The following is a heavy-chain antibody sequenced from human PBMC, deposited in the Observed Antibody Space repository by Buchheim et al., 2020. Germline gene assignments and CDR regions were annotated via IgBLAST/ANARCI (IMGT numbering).Heavy chain of an antibody. CDR2: ITYDGSNK. CDR3: AKEGDSSSWPKYYFDY. J-gene: IGHJ4*02. V-gene: IGHV3-30*18. CDR1: GFTFSSYG. Sequence: QVQLVESGGGVVQPGRSLRLSCAASGFTFSSYGMHWVRQAPGKGLEWVAGITYDGSNKYYADSVKGRFTLSRDNYKNQLYLKMNSLRAEDTAVYYCAKEGDSSSWPKYYFDYWGQGTL. D-gene: IGHD6-13*01.